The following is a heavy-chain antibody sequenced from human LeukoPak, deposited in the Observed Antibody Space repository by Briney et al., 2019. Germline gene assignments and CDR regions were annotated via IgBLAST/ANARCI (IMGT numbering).Heavy chain of an antibody. CDR2: IYNGDMT. J-gene: IGHJ4*02. CDR1: GLTVSSNY. V-gene: IGHV3-66*01. Sequence: GGSLRLSCAASGLTVSSNYMSWVRQAPGKGLEWLSVIYNGDMTYYADSVKGRFTISRDNSKNTLYLQMNNLRAEDTAVYYCARANGGNMWRGHYFDCWGQGTLVTVSS. CDR3: ARANGGNMWRGHYFDC. D-gene: IGHD4-23*01.